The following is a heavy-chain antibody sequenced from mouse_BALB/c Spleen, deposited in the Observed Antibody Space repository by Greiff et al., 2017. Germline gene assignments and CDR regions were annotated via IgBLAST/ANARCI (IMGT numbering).Heavy chain of an antibody. J-gene: IGHJ3*01. D-gene: IGHD2-14*01. Sequence: EVQRVESGGGLVKPGGSLKLSCAASGFTFSSYAMSWVRQTPEKRLEWVATISSGGSYTYYPDSVKGRFTISRDNAKNTLYLQMSSLRSEDTAMYYCARGYYRYDVAYWGQGTLVTVSA. CDR2: ISSGGSYT. CDR1: GFTFSSYA. V-gene: IGHV5-9-3*01. CDR3: ARGYYRYDVAY.